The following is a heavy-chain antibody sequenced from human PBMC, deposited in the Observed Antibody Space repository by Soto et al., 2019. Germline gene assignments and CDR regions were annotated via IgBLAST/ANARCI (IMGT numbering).Heavy chain of an antibody. J-gene: IGHJ3*02. D-gene: IGHD3-3*01. Sequence: WASVKVSCKASGYTFTGYYMHWVRQAPGQGLEWMGWINPNSGGTNYAQKFQGWVTMTRDTSISTAYMELSRLRSDDTAVYYCARVGSYDFGVLGAFDIWGQGTMVTVSS. CDR2: INPNSGGT. CDR1: GYTFTGYY. CDR3: ARVGSYDFGVLGAFDI. V-gene: IGHV1-2*04.